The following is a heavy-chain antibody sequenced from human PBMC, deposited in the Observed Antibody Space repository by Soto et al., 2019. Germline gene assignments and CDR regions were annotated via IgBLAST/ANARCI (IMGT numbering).Heavy chain of an antibody. Sequence: SETLSLTCAVYGGSFSGYYWSWIRQPPGKGLEWIGEINHSGSTNYNPSLKSRVTISVDTSKNQFSLKLSSVTAADTAVYYCARRREYSSGWYYYYGMDVWGQGTTVT. CDR1: GGSFSGYY. D-gene: IGHD6-19*01. CDR2: INHSGST. J-gene: IGHJ6*02. V-gene: IGHV4-34*01. CDR3: ARRREYSSGWYYYYGMDV.